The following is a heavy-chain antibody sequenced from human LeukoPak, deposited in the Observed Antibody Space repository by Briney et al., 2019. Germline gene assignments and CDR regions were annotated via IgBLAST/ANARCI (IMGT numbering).Heavy chain of an antibody. Sequence: SETLSLTCNVSGVSISSHYWSWLRQPPGKGLEWIGYRYHNGNSNYNPSLRSRVTVSIDMSKSQVSLSLNSVTAADTAVYYCARMVFGIMTGYYHDSWGQGSLVTVSS. CDR3: ARMVFGIMTGYYHDS. D-gene: IGHD2-8*01. CDR1: GVSISSHY. CDR2: RYHNGNS. J-gene: IGHJ4*02. V-gene: IGHV4-59*11.